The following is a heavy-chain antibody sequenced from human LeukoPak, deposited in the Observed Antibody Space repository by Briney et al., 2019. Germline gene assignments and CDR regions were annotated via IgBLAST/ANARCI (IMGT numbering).Heavy chain of an antibody. CDR3: ASLWFGQGFDF. D-gene: IGHD3-10*01. J-gene: IGHJ4*02. CDR1: GGPIRSSRYY. V-gene: IGHV4-39*01. CDR2: IHYSGST. Sequence: PSETLSLTCTVSGGPIRSSRYYWGWLRHPPGNGLEWIGSIHYSGSTYYNPSLKSRVTISVDTSKNQFPLNLTSVPPRDTSVYYCASLWFGQGFDFWGQGTLVTVSS.